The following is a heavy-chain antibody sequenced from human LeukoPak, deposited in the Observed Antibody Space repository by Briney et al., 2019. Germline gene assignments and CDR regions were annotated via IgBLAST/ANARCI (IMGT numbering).Heavy chain of an antibody. CDR3: ARRPYSFNWFDP. Sequence: PSETLSLTCTVSGGSISSSSYYWGWIRQPPGKGLEWIGSIYYSGSTYYNPSLRSRVTISVDTPKNQFSLKLSSVTAADTAVYYCARRPYSFNWFDPWGQGTLGTVSS. J-gene: IGHJ5*02. CDR1: GGSISSSSYY. D-gene: IGHD4-11*01. V-gene: IGHV4-39*01. CDR2: IYYSGST.